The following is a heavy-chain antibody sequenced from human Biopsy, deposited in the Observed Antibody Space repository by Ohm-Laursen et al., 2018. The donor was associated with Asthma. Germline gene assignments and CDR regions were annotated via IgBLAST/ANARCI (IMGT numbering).Heavy chain of an antibody. J-gene: IGHJ3*02. Sequence: SSLRLSRAASGFVFSQCGMHWARQGPGKGLEWVALVSSDGHNKYYEDSVKGRFTISRDNSRNRLYLQINRLTVEDSAVYFCARQSGQDYGDSSGFDIWGQGTKVAVSS. V-gene: IGHV3-30*03. CDR1: GFVFSQCG. CDR2: VSSDGHNK. CDR3: ARQSGQDYGDSSGFDI. D-gene: IGHD3-22*01.